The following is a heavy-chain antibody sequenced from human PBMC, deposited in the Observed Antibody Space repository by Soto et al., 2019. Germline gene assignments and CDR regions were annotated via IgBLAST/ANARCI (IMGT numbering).Heavy chain of an antibody. J-gene: IGHJ6*02. Sequence: SVKVSCKASGGTFSSYAISWVRQAPGQGLEWMGGIIPIFGTANYAQKFQGRVTITADESTSTAYMELSSLRSEDTAVYYCARVSSWGGNYYYYYGMDVWGQGTTVTVAS. D-gene: IGHD2-21*01. CDR2: IIPIFGTA. V-gene: IGHV1-69*13. CDR1: GGTFSSYA. CDR3: ARVSSWGGNYYYYYGMDV.